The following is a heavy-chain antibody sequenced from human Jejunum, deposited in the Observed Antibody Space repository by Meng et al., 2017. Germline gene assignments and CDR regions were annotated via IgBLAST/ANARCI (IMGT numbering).Heavy chain of an antibody. Sequence: GESLKISCAASGFTFSSYWMHWVRHVPGKGLVWVSRINSDGSSTTYADSVKGRFTISRDNAKNTLYLQMNSLRAEDTAVYYCARVMRYSGSSWDYFDYWGQGTLVTVSS. CDR2: INSDGSST. CDR1: GFTFSSYW. D-gene: IGHD1-26*01. J-gene: IGHJ4*02. CDR3: ARVMRYSGSSWDYFDY. V-gene: IGHV3-74*01.